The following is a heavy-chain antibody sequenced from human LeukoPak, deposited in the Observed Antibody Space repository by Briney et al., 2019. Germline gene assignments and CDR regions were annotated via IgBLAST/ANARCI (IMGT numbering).Heavy chain of an antibody. CDR1: GFTFSSYA. J-gene: IGHJ4*02. V-gene: IGHV3-23*01. CDR2: ISGSGGST. CDR3: AKGHIVLMVYAAVGY. D-gene: IGHD2-8*01. Sequence: SGGSLRLSCAASGFTFSSYAISWVRQAPGKGLEWVSAISGSGGSTYYADSVKGRFTISRDNSKNTLYLQMNSLRAEDTAVYYCAKGHIVLMVYAAVGYWGQGTLVTVSS.